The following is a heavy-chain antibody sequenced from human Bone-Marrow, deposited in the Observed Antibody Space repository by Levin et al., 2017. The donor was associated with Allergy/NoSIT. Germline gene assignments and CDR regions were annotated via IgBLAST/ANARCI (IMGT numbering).Heavy chain of an antibody. CDR1: GFTFSNYG. V-gene: IGHV3-7*01. J-gene: IGHJ4*02. Sequence: GESLKISCAASGFTFSNYGMTWVRQAPGKGLEWVANIKQDSTEKNYVDSVKGRFTISRDNANNALHLQMSSLRVEDTAVYFCARKYSSAWCFDYWGQGILVAVSS. D-gene: IGHD6-19*01. CDR3: ARKYSSAWCFDY. CDR2: IKQDSTEK.